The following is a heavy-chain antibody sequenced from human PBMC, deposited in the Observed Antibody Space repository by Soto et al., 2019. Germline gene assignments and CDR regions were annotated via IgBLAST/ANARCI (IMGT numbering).Heavy chain of an antibody. V-gene: IGHV3-30-3*01. CDR2: ISYDGSNK. J-gene: IGHJ4*02. Sequence: QVQLVESGGGVVQPGRSLRLSCAASGFTFSSYAMHWVRQAPGKGLEWVAVISYDGSNKYYADSVKGRFTISRDNSKNTLYLQMNSLRAEDTAVYYCAIRIQPYYLDYCGQGTLVTVAS. CDR3: AIRIQPYYLDY. CDR1: GFTFSSYA. D-gene: IGHD5-18*01.